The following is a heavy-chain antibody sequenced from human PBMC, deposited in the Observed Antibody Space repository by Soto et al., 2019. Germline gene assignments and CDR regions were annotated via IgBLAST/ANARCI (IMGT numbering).Heavy chain of an antibody. Sequence: GGSLRLSCAASGFTFSSYGMHWVRQAPGKGLEWVAVISYDGSNKYYADSAKGRFTISRDNSKNTLYLQMNSLRAEDTAVYYCAKAGIAARGLWSDPWGQGTLVTVSS. CDR3: AKAGIAARGLWSDP. V-gene: IGHV3-30*18. J-gene: IGHJ5*02. CDR1: GFTFSSYG. D-gene: IGHD6-6*01. CDR2: ISYDGSNK.